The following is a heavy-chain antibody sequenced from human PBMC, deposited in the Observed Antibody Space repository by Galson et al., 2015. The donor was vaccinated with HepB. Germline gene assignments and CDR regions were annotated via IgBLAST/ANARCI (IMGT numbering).Heavy chain of an antibody. D-gene: IGHD3-3*01. Sequence: SVKVSCKASGYTFSGYDINWVRQATGQGFEWMGWMDPKSGNTDYAQKFQGRITLTRNTSISTAYMQLSSLKSEDTAVYFCARGGITVFGGVIAREDWFDPWGQGTLVTVSS. J-gene: IGHJ5*02. CDR2: MDPKSGNT. V-gene: IGHV1-8*01. CDR1: GYTFSGYD. CDR3: ARGGITVFGGVIAREDWFDP.